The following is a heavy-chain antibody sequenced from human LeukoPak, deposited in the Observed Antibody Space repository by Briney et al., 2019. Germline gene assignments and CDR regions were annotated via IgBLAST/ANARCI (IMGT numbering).Heavy chain of an antibody. J-gene: IGHJ4*02. Sequence: QPGGPRRLSCAAPGFTFRPLGMNWVRQAPGRGREWVSYIIIGSSTTYYADSVKGRFTISRDNAKNSLYLQVNSLRDEDTAVYYCARGRGLTLSYLYFDYWGQGTLVTVSS. D-gene: IGHD3-10*01. CDR1: GFTFRPLG. CDR2: IIIGSSTT. CDR3: ARGRGLTLSYLYFDY. V-gene: IGHV3-48*02.